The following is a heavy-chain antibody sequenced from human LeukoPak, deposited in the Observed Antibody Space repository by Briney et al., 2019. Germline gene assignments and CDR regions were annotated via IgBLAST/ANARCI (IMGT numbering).Heavy chain of an antibody. D-gene: IGHD3-10*01. CDR3: ARDFHGGSGETASRRYYYGMDV. CDR2: IYTSGST. CDR1: GGSISSYY. V-gene: IGHV4-4*07. Sequence: SETLSLTCTVSGGSISSYYWSWIRQPAGKGLEWIGRIYTSGSTNYNPSLKSRVTMSVDTSKNQFSLKLSSVTAADTAMYYCARDFHGGSGETASRRYYYGMDVWGQGTTVTVSS. J-gene: IGHJ6*02.